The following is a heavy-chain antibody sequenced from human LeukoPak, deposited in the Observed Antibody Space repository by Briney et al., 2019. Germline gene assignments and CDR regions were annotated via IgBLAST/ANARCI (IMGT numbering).Heavy chain of an antibody. Sequence: PSETLSLTCSVSGYSISSSYYWDWMRQPPGKGLEWIGGIYHSGSTYYNPSLKSRVTISVDTSKNQFSLKLSSVTAADTAVYFCARGGKARPDWFDHWGQGTLVTVSS. D-gene: IGHD6-6*01. CDR3: ARGGKARPDWFDH. CDR1: GYSISSSYY. J-gene: IGHJ5*02. CDR2: IYHSGST. V-gene: IGHV4-38-2*02.